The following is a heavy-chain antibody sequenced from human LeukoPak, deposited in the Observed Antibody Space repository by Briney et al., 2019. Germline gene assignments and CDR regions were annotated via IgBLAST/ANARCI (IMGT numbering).Heavy chain of an antibody. D-gene: IGHD3-3*01. Sequence: PSETLSLTCAVSGGSISSYYWSWIRQPPGKGLEWIGYIYYSGSTNYNPSLKSRVTISVDTSKNQFSLKLSSVTAADTAVYYCARARITIFGVVNPGYMDVWGKGTTVTVSS. CDR2: IYYSGST. J-gene: IGHJ6*03. CDR1: GGSISSYY. V-gene: IGHV4-59*01. CDR3: ARARITIFGVVNPGYMDV.